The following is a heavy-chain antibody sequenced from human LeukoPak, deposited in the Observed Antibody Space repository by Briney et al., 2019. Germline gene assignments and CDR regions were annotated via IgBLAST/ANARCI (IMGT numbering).Heavy chain of an antibody. CDR1: GAPFSDYY. CDR3: ATGEGARDGYNYEGPFYFDY. D-gene: IGHD5-24*01. V-gene: IGHV4-34*01. Sequence: SETLSLTCAIYGAPFSDYYWSWIRQPPGKGLEWLGKINVSGSTNYSPSLKSRVTISIDTSKNHFSLKLNSMTAADTAVYYCATGEGARDGYNYEGPFYFDYWGQGTLVTVSS. CDR2: INVSGST. J-gene: IGHJ4*02.